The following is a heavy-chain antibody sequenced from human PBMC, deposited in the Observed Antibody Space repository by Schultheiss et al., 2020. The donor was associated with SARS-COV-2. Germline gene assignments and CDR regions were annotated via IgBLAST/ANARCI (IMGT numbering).Heavy chain of an antibody. CDR2: IYTSGST. CDR1: GGSISSYY. D-gene: IGHD2-2*01. CDR3: ARDRYQLLSGGGWFDP. V-gene: IGHV4-4*07. Sequence: TLSLTCTVSGGSISSYYWSWIRQPAGKGLEWIGRIYTSGSTNYNPSLKSRVTMSVDTSKNQFSLKLSSVTAADTAVYYCARDRYQLLSGGGWFDPWGQGTLVTVSS. J-gene: IGHJ5*02.